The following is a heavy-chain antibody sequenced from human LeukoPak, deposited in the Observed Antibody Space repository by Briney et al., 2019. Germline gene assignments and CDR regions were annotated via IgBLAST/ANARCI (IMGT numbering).Heavy chain of an antibody. CDR2: IYYSGST. J-gene: IGHJ5*02. V-gene: IGHV4-59*01. CDR1: GGSISSYY. D-gene: IGHD6-13*01. Sequence: SETLSLTCTVSGGSISSYYWSWIRQPPGKGLEWIGYIYYSGSTNYNPSLKSRVTISVDTSKNQFSLKLSSMTAADTAVYYCARGTTGYSIPNWFDPWGQGTLVTVSS. CDR3: ARGTTGYSIPNWFDP.